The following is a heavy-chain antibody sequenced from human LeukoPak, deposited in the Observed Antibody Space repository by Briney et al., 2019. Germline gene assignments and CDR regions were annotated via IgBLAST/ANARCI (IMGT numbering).Heavy chain of an antibody. CDR1: GYTFTSYD. D-gene: IGHD6-19*01. Sequence: ASVKVSCKASGYTFTSYDINWVRQATGQGLEWMGWMNPNSGNTGYAQKFQGRVTITRNTSISTAYMELSSLRSEDTAVYYCARAIAVADDYYFDYWGQGTLVTVSS. J-gene: IGHJ4*02. CDR3: ARAIAVADDYYFDY. CDR2: MNPNSGNT. V-gene: IGHV1-8*03.